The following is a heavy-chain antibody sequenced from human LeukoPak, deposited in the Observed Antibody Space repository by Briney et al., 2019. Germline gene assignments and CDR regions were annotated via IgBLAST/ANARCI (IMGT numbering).Heavy chain of an antibody. CDR1: GGSFSGYY. V-gene: IGHV4-31*11. Sequence: SETLSLTCAVYGGSFSGYYWSWIRQHPGKGLEWIGYIYYSGSTYYNPSLKSRVTISVDTSKNQFSLKLSSVTAADTAVYYCARGHGLIVGATANYFDYWGQGTLVTVSS. D-gene: IGHD1-26*01. CDR2: IYYSGST. CDR3: ARGHGLIVGATANYFDY. J-gene: IGHJ4*02.